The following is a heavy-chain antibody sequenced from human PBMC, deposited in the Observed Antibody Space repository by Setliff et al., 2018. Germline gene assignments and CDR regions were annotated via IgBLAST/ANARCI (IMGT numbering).Heavy chain of an antibody. D-gene: IGHD3-3*01. J-gene: IGHJ4*02. CDR1: GGSFSGYY. CDR2: INHSGST. CDR3: ARESTAKNFWGEYSDY. V-gene: IGHV4-34*01. Sequence: SETLSLTCAVYGGSFSGYYWSWIRQPPGKGLEWIGEINHSGSTNYNPSLKSRVTISVDTSTNTVYMQLSSLRSEDTAVYYCARESTAKNFWGEYSDYWGQGTLVTVSS.